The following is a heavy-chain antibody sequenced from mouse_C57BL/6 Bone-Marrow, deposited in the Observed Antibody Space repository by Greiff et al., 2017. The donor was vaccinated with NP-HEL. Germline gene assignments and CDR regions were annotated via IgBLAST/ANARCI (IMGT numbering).Heavy chain of an antibody. V-gene: IGHV1-42*01. CDR2: INPSTGGT. CDR3: ATNFLLRDH. CDR1: GYSFTGYY. J-gene: IGHJ2*01. D-gene: IGHD2-10*01. Sequence: VQLQQSGPELVKPGASVKISCKASGYSFTGYYMNWVKQSPEKSLEWIGEINPSTGGTTYNQKLKAKATLTVDKSSSTAYLQLKSLTSEDSAVYYCATNFLLRDHWGQGTTLTVSS.